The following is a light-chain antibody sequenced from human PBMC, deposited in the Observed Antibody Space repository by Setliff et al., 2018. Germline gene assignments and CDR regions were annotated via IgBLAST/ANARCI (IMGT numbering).Light chain of an antibody. CDR1: SSDGGSYDL. V-gene: IGLV2-23*02. CDR2: EVN. Sequence: QSALTQPASVSGSPGQSITISCTGASSDGGSYDLVSWYQQHPGKAPKLIIFEVNKRPSGVSDRFSGSKSGNTASLTISGLQADDETDFFCCSYAGSSILFGTGTKVTVL. J-gene: IGLJ1*01. CDR3: CSYAGSSIL.